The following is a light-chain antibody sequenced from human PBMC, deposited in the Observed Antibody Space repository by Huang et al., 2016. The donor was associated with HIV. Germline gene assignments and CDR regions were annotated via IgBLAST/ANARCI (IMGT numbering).Light chain of an antibody. V-gene: IGKV3-15*01. J-gene: IGKJ1*01. Sequence: DIVMTQSPATLSVSPGERATLSCRASQSVSNNLAWYQQKPGQAPRLLINGASTRATGIPARFSGSGSGTEFTLTISSLQSEDFAVYYCQQYNNWPQTFGQGTKVDIK. CDR1: QSVSNN. CDR3: QQYNNWPQT. CDR2: GAS.